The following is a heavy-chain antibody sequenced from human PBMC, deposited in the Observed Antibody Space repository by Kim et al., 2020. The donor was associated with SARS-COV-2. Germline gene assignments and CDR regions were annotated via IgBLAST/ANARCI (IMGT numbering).Heavy chain of an antibody. CDR3: ARFCLVVPAAIRYDGMDV. D-gene: IGHD2-2*02. Sequence: KSRVSISVDTSKNQFSLKLSSVTAEDTAVYYCARFCLVVPAAIRYDGMDVWGQGTTVTVSS. V-gene: IGHV4-34*01. J-gene: IGHJ6*02.